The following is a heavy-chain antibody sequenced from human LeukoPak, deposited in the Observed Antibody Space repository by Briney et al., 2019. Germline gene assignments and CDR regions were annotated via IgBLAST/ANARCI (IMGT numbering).Heavy chain of an antibody. CDR1: GFTFSSYA. CDR3: ASWWELSFDY. Sequence: GGSLRLSCAASGFTFSSYAMHWVRQAPGKGLEWVAVISYDGSNKYYADSVKGRFTISRDNSKNTLYLQMNSLRAEDTAVYYCASWWELSFDYWGQGTLVTVSS. CDR2: ISYDGSNK. D-gene: IGHD1-26*01. V-gene: IGHV3-30-3*01. J-gene: IGHJ4*02.